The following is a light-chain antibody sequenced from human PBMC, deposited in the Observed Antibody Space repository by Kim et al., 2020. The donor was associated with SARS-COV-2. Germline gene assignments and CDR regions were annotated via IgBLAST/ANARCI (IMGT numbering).Light chain of an antibody. CDR1: QSVTSSF. V-gene: IGKV3-20*01. J-gene: IGKJ2*01. Sequence: LSPGERGTLSCKASQSVTSSFLAWYKHKPGQAPRLLIYGASSRATGILDRFSGSGSGTDFTLTISRLEPEDFAVYYCQQYGTSLYTFGQGTKLEI. CDR2: GAS. CDR3: QQYGTSLYT.